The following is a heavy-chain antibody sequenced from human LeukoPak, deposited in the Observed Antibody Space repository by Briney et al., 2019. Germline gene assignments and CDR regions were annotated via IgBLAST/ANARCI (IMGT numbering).Heavy chain of an antibody. D-gene: IGHD4-23*01. Sequence: SETLSLTCAVYGGSFSGYYWSWIRQPPGKGLEWIGENNHSGSTNYNPALKSRVTISVDTPKNQFSLKLSSVTAADTAVYYCARSGFSTVVDPTYYFDYWAREPWSPSPQ. V-gene: IGHV4-34*01. CDR2: NNHSGST. J-gene: IGHJ4*02. CDR1: GGSFSGYY. CDR3: ARSGFSTVVDPTYYFDY.